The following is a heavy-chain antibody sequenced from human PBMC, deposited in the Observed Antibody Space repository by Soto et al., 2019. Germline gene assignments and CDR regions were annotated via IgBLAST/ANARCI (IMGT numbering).Heavy chain of an antibody. CDR2: INAGNGNT. V-gene: IGHV1-3*01. CDR1: GYTFTSYA. D-gene: IGHD1-26*01. J-gene: IGHJ4*02. CDR3: ARDQGVGAASDY. Sequence: QVQLVQSGAEVKKPGASVKVSCKASGYTFTSYAMHWVRQAPGQRLEWMGWINAGNGNTKYSQKFQGRVTITRDTSASTAYMELSSLRSEDTAVYYCARDQGVGAASDYWGQGTLVTVSS.